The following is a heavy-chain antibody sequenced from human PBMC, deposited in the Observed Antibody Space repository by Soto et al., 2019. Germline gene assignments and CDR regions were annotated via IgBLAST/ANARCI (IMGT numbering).Heavy chain of an antibody. D-gene: IGHD3-22*01. CDR3: ARHLVDSSGYYFDY. CDR1: GGSISSYY. CDR2: IYYSGST. J-gene: IGHJ4*02. V-gene: IGHV4-59*08. Sequence: SETLSLTCTVSGGSISSYYWSWIRQPPGKGLEWIGYIYYSGSTNYNPSLKSRVTISVDTSKNQFSLKLSSVTAADTAVYYCARHLVDSSGYYFDYWGQGTLVTVSS.